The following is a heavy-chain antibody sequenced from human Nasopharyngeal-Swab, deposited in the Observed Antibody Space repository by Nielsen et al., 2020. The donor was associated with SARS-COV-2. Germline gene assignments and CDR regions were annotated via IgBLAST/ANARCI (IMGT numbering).Heavy chain of an antibody. CDR3: AKDQGGSSWYGGAYYYYGMDV. CDR2: ISSSSSYI. CDR1: GFTFSSYS. Sequence: GGSLRLSCAASGFTFSSYSMNWVRQAPGKGLEWVSSISSSSSYIYYADSVKGRFTISRDNSKNTLYLQMNSLRAEDTAVYYCAKDQGGSSWYGGAYYYYGMDVWGQGTTVTVSS. V-gene: IGHV3-21*04. D-gene: IGHD6-13*01. J-gene: IGHJ6*02.